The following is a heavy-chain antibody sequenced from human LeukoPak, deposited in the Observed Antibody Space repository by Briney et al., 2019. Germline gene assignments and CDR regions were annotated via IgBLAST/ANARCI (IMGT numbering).Heavy chain of an antibody. CDR1: AFSVSSYA. D-gene: IGHD1-1*01. J-gene: IGHJ4*02. V-gene: IGHV3-23*01. CDR2: ITGSGRTT. Sequence: GGSLRPSCAASAFSVSSYAITWVRQPPGNGLEWVSTITGSGRTTYYADCVKGRFTSSRDNSKNTVYLQVSSLRAEATALYYCAQDRAYIQFYFWGQGTLVSVSS. CDR3: AQDRAYIQFYF.